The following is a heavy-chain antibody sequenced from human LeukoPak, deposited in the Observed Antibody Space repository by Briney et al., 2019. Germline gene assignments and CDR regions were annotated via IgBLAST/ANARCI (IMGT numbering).Heavy chain of an antibody. CDR1: GFTFSSYS. J-gene: IGHJ4*02. V-gene: IGHV3-21*01. Sequence: KPGGSLRLSCAASGFTFSSYSMNWVRQAPGKGLEWVSSISSSSSYIYYADSVKGRFTISRDNAKNSLYLQMNSLRAEDTAVYYCASLPQTTGSYWGIDYWGQGTLVTVSS. CDR3: ASLPQTTGSYWGIDY. D-gene: IGHD1-26*01. CDR2: ISSSSSYI.